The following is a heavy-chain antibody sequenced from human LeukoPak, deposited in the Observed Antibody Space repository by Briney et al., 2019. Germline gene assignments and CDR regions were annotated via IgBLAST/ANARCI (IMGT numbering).Heavy chain of an antibody. J-gene: IGHJ5*02. D-gene: IGHD3-16*02. CDR2: INHGGLT. V-gene: IGHV4-34*01. CDR3: ARARAFVWGSYRYIPYYFDP. Sequence: SETLSLTCAVYGDSFKNYYWTWIRQSPEKGLDWIGEINHGGLTSYNPSLESRLTLLVDTSKNQFSLNLRSVTAADTAVYFCARARAFVWGSYRYIPYYFDPWGQGTLVTVSS. CDR1: GDSFKNYY.